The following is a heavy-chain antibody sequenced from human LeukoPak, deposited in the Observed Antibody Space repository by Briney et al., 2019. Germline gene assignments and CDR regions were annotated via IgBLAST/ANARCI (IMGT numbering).Heavy chain of an antibody. Sequence: GGSLRLSCAVSGFTFGSYPMTWVRQAPGKGLEWVSDISESGVSTFYADSVKGRFTISRDNSKNTLYLEMNSLRADDTAVYYCAKDRPTVYSSSWLHFLDSWGQGTLVTVSS. CDR2: ISESGVST. J-gene: IGHJ4*02. CDR1: GFTFGSYP. D-gene: IGHD6-13*01. CDR3: AKDRPTVYSSSWLHFLDS. V-gene: IGHV3-23*01.